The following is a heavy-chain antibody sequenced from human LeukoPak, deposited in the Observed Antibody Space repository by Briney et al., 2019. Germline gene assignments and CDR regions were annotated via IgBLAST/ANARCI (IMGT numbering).Heavy chain of an antibody. Sequence: GASVTVSCKASGGTFSSYAISWVRQAPGQGLEWMGRIIPILGIANYAQKFQGRVTITADKSTSTAYRELSSLRSEDTAVYYCARVPTGDDGYWGQGTLVTVSS. CDR1: GGTFSSYA. CDR2: IIPILGIA. D-gene: IGHD7-27*01. CDR3: ARVPTGDDGY. V-gene: IGHV1-69*04. J-gene: IGHJ4*02.